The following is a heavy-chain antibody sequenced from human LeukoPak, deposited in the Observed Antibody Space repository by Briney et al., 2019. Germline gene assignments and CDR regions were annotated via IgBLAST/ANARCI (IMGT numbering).Heavy chain of an antibody. CDR3: ARHGGSSVWYPSWFDP. V-gene: IGHV4-39*01. Sequence: KASETLSLTCSLSGGSITSKDFFRGWIRQPPGKGLEWIGNIYYSGSTYSNPSLKSRASISVDTSKNEFSLKLTSVTAADMAVYYCARHGGSSVWYPSWFDPWGQGTLVTVSS. J-gene: IGHJ5*02. D-gene: IGHD6-13*01. CDR1: GGSITSKDFF. CDR2: IYYSGST.